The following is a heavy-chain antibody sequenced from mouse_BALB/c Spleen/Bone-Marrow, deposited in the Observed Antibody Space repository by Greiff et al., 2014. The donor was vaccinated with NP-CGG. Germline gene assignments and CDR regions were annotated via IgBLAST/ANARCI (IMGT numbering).Heavy chain of an antibody. V-gene: IGHV1-54*01. D-gene: IGHD2-4*01. CDR1: GYAFTNYL. Sequence: QVHVKQSGAELVRPGTSVKVSCKGSGYAFTNYLIEWVKQRPGQGLEWIGVINSGSGGTKYNEKFKGKATLTADKSSSTAYMQLSSLTSDDTAVYFCAWAITDAMDYWGQGTSVTVSS. CDR3: AWAITDAMDY. J-gene: IGHJ4*01. CDR2: INSGSGGT.